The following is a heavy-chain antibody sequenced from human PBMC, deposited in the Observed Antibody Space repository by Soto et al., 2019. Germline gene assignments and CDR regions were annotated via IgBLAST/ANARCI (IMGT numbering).Heavy chain of an antibody. J-gene: IGHJ5*02. Sequence: SETLSLTCAVYGGSFSGYYWSWIRQPPGKGLEWIGEINHSGSTNYNPSLKSRVTISVDTSKNQFSLKLSSVTAADTAVYYCARGRGRYYDSSGYWNWFDPWAREPWSPSPQ. V-gene: IGHV4-34*01. CDR3: ARGRGRYYDSSGYWNWFDP. CDR1: GGSFSGYY. CDR2: INHSGST. D-gene: IGHD3-22*01.